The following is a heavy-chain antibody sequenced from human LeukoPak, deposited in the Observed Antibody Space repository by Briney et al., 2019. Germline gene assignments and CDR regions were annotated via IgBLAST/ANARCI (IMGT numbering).Heavy chain of an antibody. CDR1: GFTFSSYA. Sequence: GGSLRLSCAASGFTFSSYAMHWVRQAPGKGLEWVSGISGNSGNMGYGDSVKGRFIISRDNTKNSLYLQMTSLRPEDTAFYYCVKDLPGGYDSGSLPNVFDSWGQGTLVTVSS. CDR3: VKDLPGGYDSGSLPNVFDS. V-gene: IGHV3-9*01. J-gene: IGHJ4*02. CDR2: ISGNSGNM. D-gene: IGHD3-10*01.